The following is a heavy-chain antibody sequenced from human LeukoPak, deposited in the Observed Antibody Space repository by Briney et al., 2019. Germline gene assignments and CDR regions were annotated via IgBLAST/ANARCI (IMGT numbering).Heavy chain of an antibody. CDR1: GGSISSSSYY. V-gene: IGHV4-39*01. CDR2: IYYSGST. J-gene: IGHJ4*02. D-gene: IGHD2-15*01. CDR3: ARRIGYCSGGTCSLFDY. Sequence: SETLSLTCTVSGGSISSSSYYWDWIRQPPGKGLEWIGSIYYSGSTYYNPSLKSRVTISVDTSKNQFSLKLGSVTAADTAVYYCARRIGYCSGGTCSLFDYWGQGTLVTVSS.